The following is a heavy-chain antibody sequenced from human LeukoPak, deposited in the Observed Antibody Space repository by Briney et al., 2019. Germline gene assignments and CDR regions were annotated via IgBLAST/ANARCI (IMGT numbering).Heavy chain of an antibody. V-gene: IGHV4-59*08. J-gene: IGHJ6*02. CDR2: IDYTGST. Sequence: SETLSLTCTVSGASISTYSWSWIRQPPGKGLEWIGCIDYTGSTKYNPSLKSRVTISVDTSKNQFSLKLSSVTAADTAVYYCASSYNNSRTYGMGVWGQGTSVILSS. D-gene: IGHD6-13*01. CDR3: ASSYNNSRTYGMGV. CDR1: GASISTYS.